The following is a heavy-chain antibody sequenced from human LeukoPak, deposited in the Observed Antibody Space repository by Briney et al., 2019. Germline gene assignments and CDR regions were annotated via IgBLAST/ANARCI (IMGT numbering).Heavy chain of an antibody. D-gene: IGHD6-13*01. CDR3: ARSSGYTRFDAFDI. CDR1: GYTFAGYY. J-gene: IGHJ3*02. CDR2: INPNSGDT. Sequence: ASVKVSCKASGYTFAGYYLHWVRQAPGQGLQWMGWINPNSGDTNLAQDFQGRVTMTRDTSISTAYMELSRLTSDDTAVFYCARSSGYTRFDAFDIWGQGTMVTVSS. V-gene: IGHV1-2*02.